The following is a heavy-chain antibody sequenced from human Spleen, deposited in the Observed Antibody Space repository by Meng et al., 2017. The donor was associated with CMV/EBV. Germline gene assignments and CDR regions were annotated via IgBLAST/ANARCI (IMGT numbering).Heavy chain of an antibody. CDR2: ISWDGGST. D-gene: IGHD6-6*01. V-gene: IGHV3-43*02. CDR3: AKAGYSSSLGIDY. CDR1: GFTFSTYA. Sequence: GESLKISCAASGFTFSTYAMSWVRQAPGKGLEWVSLISWDGGSTYYADSVKGRFTISRDNSKNSLYLQMNSLRTEDTALYYCAKAGYSSSLGIDYWGQGTLVTVSS. J-gene: IGHJ4*02.